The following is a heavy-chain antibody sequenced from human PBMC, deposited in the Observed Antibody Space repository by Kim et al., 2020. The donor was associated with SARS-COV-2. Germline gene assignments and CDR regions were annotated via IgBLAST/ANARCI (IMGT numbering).Heavy chain of an antibody. D-gene: IGHD3-10*01. CDR1: GFTFSSYG. CDR2: ISYDGSNK. CDR3: AKDFYPYGSGSYYT. Sequence: GGSLRLSCAASGFTFSSYGMHWVRQAPGKGLEWVAVISYDGSNKYYADSVKGRFTISRDNSKNTLYLQMNSLRAEDTAVYYCAKDFYPYGSGSYYTWGQG. V-gene: IGHV3-30*18. J-gene: IGHJ5*02.